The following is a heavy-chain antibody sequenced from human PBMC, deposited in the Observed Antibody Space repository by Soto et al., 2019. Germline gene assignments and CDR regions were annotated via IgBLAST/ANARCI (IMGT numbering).Heavy chain of an antibody. V-gene: IGHV3-15*01. CDR2: IKSKTDGGTT. Sequence: EVQLVESGGGLVKHGGSLRLSCAASGFTFSNAWMSWVHQAPGKGLEWVGRIKSKTDGGTTDYAAPVKGRFTISRDDSKNTLYLQMNSLKTEYTAVYYCTTEGVDTAMVFDYWGQGTLVTVSS. CDR1: GFTFSNAW. CDR3: TTEGVDTAMVFDY. D-gene: IGHD5-18*01. J-gene: IGHJ4*02.